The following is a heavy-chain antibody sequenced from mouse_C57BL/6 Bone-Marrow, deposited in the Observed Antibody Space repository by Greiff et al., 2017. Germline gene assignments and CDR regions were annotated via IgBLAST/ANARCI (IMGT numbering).Heavy chain of an antibody. CDR1: GFTFSSYA. Sequence: EVQLVESGGGLVKPGGSLTLSCAASGFTFSSYAMSWVRQTPEKRLEWVATISDGGSYTYYPDNVKGRFTISRNNAKNNLYLQMSHLKSEDTAMYYCARDGYDYDYWGQGTTLTVSS. J-gene: IGHJ2*01. D-gene: IGHD2-4*01. V-gene: IGHV5-4*01. CDR3: ARDGYDYDY. CDR2: ISDGGSYT.